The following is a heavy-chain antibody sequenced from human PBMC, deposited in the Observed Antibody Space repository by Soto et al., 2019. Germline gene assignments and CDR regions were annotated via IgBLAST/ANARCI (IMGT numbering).Heavy chain of an antibody. Sequence: QVQLQESGPGLVKPSWTLSLTCAVSGGSISSSNWWSWVRQPPGKGLEWIGEIYHSGSTNYNPSLKSRVTRSVDKSKNQFSLKLRSVTDAGAAVYDCAREGYDILTGYRWFDPWGQGTLVTVSS. D-gene: IGHD3-9*01. CDR1: GGSISSSNW. J-gene: IGHJ5*02. CDR2: IYHSGST. CDR3: AREGYDILTGYRWFDP. V-gene: IGHV4-4*02.